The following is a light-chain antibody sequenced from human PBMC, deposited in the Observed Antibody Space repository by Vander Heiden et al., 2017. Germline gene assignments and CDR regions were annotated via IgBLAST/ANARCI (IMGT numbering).Light chain of an antibody. Sequence: DIVMTQSPLYLPVTPGEPASISCRSSQSLLHSNGYNYLDWYLQKPGQSPQLLIYLGSNRASGVPDRFSGSGSGTDFTLKISRVEAEDVGVYYCMQALQTPNTFGHGTKVDIK. CDR1: QSLLHSNGYNY. CDR2: LGS. V-gene: IGKV2-28*01. J-gene: IGKJ3*01. CDR3: MQALQTPNT.